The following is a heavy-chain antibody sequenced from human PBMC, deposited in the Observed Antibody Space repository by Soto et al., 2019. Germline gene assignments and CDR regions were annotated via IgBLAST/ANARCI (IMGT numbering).Heavy chain of an antibody. Sequence: PSETLSLSCTVSDGSISSSSYYWGWIRQPQGKGLEWIGSIYYSGSTYYNPSLKSRVTISVDKSKNRFSLKLSSVLAADTAVSYCAFGDSSTSAAPYYFDYCGQGTLVTVFS. CDR2: IYYSGST. CDR1: DGSISSSSYY. D-gene: IGHD2-2*01. V-gene: IGHV4-39*01. J-gene: IGHJ4*02. CDR3: AFGDSSTSAAPYYFDY.